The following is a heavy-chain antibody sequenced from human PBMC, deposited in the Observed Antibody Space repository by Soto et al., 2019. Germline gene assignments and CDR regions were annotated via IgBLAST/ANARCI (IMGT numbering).Heavy chain of an antibody. J-gene: IGHJ4*02. CDR2: IYYSGST. D-gene: IGHD5-18*01. CDR1: GGSISSGGYY. CDR3: ARGVYSYAEPNGQFDY. V-gene: IGHV4-31*03. Sequence: LSLTCTVSGGSISSGGYYWSWIRQHPGKGLEWIGYIYYSGSTYYNPSLKSRVTISVDTSKNQFSLKLSSVTAADTAVYYCARGVYSYAEPNGQFDYWGQGTLVTVSS.